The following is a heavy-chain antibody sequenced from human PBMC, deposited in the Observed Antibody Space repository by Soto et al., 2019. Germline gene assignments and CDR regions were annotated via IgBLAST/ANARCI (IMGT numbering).Heavy chain of an antibody. J-gene: IGHJ3*02. CDR2: INSDGSST. V-gene: IGHV3-74*01. CDR1: GFTFSSYW. CDR3: AREAGRLAAFDI. Sequence: EVQLVESGGGLVQPGGSLRLSCAASGFTFSSYWMHWVRQAPGKGLVWVSRINSDGSSTSYADSVKGRFTISRDNAKNTLYLQMNSLRAEDTAVYYCAREAGRLAAFDIWGQGTMVTVSS.